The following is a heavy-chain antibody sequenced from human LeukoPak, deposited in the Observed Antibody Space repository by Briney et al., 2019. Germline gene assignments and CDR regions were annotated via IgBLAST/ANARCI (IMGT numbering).Heavy chain of an antibody. CDR1: GFTFSSYS. V-gene: IGHV3-21*01. CDR3: ARGEYGSGSYHIDY. Sequence: GGSLRLSCAASGFTFSSYSMNWVRQAPGKGLEWVSFISSSSSYIYYADSVKGRFTISRDNAKNSLYLQMNSLRAEDTAVYYCARGEYGSGSYHIDYWGQGTLVTVSS. D-gene: IGHD3-10*01. CDR2: ISSSSSYI. J-gene: IGHJ4*02.